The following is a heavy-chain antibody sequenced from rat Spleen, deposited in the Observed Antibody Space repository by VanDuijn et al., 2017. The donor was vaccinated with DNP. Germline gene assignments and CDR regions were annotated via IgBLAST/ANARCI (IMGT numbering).Heavy chain of an antibody. V-gene: IGHV3-3*01. CDR3: ARVDIPRCFDY. CDR1: GYSITSCCR. Sequence: EVQLQESGPGLVEPSQSLSLTCSVTGYSITSCCRWTWIRKFPGHKLEWMGYINSAGSTNYNPSLKGRISITSDTSKNQFFLQVNSVTTEDTATYYCARVDIPRCFDYWGQGVMVTVSS. CDR2: INSAGST. D-gene: IGHD2-3*01. J-gene: IGHJ2*01.